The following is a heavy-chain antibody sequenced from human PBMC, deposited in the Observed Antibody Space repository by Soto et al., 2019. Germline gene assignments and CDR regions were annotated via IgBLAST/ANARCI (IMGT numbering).Heavy chain of an antibody. CDR2: ISSSSSYI. CDR1: GFTFSSYS. D-gene: IGHD3-9*01. Sequence: GGALRLSCAASGFTFSSYSMNWVPQAPGKGLEWVSSISSSSSYIYYADSVKGRFTISRDNAKNSLYLQMNRLRAEDTAVYYCARAGPLRYFDWLSLSDYYGMDVWGQGTTVTVSS. J-gene: IGHJ6*02. CDR3: ARAGPLRYFDWLSLSDYYGMDV. V-gene: IGHV3-21*01.